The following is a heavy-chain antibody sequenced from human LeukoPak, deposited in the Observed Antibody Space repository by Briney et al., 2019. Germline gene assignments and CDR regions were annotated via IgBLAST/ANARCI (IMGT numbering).Heavy chain of an antibody. CDR3: AREECSSTSCRYYFDY. J-gene: IGHJ4*02. CDR1: GYTFTVYY. Sequence: ASVKVSCKASGYTFTVYYVHWVRQAPGQGLEWMGWINPNSGGTNYAQKFQGRVTMTRDTSISTAYMELSRLRSDDTAVYYCAREECSSTSCRYYFDYWGQGTLVTVSS. D-gene: IGHD2-2*01. CDR2: INPNSGGT. V-gene: IGHV1-2*02.